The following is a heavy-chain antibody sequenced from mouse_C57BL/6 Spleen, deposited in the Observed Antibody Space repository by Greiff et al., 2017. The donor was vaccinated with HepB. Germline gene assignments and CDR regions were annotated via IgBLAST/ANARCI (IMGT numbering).Heavy chain of an antibody. J-gene: IGHJ4*01. CDR1: GYTFTSYW. CDR3: ARGVLYAMDY. V-gene: IGHV1-69*01. Sequence: QVHVKQPGAELVMPGASVKLSCKASGYTFTSYWMHWVKQRPGQGLEWIGEIDPSDSYTNYNQKFKGKSTLTVDKSSSTAYMQLSSLTSEDSAVYYCARGVLYAMDYWGQGTSVTVSS. CDR2: IDPSDSYT. D-gene: IGHD1-1*01.